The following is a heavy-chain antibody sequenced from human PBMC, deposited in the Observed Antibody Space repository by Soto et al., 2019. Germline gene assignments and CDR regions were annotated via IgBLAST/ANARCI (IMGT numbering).Heavy chain of an antibody. CDR3: ARETTVITSYGPGDY. CDR1: GYTFTSYY. D-gene: IGHD4-17*01. CDR2: INPSGGST. Sequence: QVQLVQSGAEVKKPGASVKVSCKASGYTFTSYYMHWVRQATEQVLEWMGIINPSGGSTSYEQKFQGRVTMTRDTSTSTVYMALISLRSEDTAVYYCARETTVITSYGPGDYWGQGTLVTVSS. J-gene: IGHJ4*02. V-gene: IGHV1-46*01.